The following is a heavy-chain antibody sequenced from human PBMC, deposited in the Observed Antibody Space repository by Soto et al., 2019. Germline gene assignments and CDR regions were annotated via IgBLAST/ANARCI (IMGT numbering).Heavy chain of an antibody. CDR1: GYSFTSYW. Sequence: PGESLKISCKGSGYSFTSYWIGWVRQMPGKGLEWMGIIYPGDSDTRYSPSFQGQVTISADKSISTAYLQWSSLKASDTAMYYSARYGRVNVTSACCNGRDGWGRETT. D-gene: IGHD3-16*01. J-gene: IGHJ6*04. V-gene: IGHV5-51*01. CDR3: ARYGRVNVTSACCNGRDG. CDR2: IYPGDSDT.